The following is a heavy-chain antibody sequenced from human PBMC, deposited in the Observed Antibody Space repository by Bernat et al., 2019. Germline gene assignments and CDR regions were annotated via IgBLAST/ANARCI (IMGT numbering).Heavy chain of an antibody. CDR2: ISGSGGST. D-gene: IGHD2-15*01. CDR3: EDTSTPVSDY. Sequence: EVQLVESGGGLVQPGGSLRLSSAASGFTFSSYAMSWVRQAPGKGLEWVSAISGSGGSTYYADPVKGRFTISRDNSKNTLYLQMNSLRAEDTAVYYCEDTSTPVSDYWGQGTLVTVSS. V-gene: IGHV3-23*04. J-gene: IGHJ4*02. CDR1: GFTFSSYA.